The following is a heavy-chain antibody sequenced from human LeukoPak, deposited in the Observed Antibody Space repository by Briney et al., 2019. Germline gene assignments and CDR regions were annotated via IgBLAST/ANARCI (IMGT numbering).Heavy chain of an antibody. J-gene: IGHJ4*02. CDR1: GFTFSDYW. Sequence: GGSLRLSCAASGFTFSDYWMNWVRQAPGKGLEWVANIKQDGGVKQYVGSVQGRFTISRDNAKNSLYLQMNSLRAEDTAVYYCATEYSYVGALDYWGQGSLVTVSS. D-gene: IGHD5-18*01. CDR3: ATEYSYVGALDY. V-gene: IGHV3-7*01. CDR2: IKQDGGVK.